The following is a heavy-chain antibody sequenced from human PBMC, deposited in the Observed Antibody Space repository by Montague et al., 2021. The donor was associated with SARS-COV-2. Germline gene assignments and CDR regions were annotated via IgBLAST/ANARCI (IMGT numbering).Heavy chain of an antibody. D-gene: IGHD3-9*01. CDR1: GFTFSSYA. V-gene: IGHV3-30*04. Sequence: SLRLSCPASGFTFSSYALHWVRQAPGKGLEWVADISHEGSYKYYADSVKGRFTISRDNSKNTLYLDMNSLRAEDTALYYCARDLESTGYFDPYYYHGMDVWGQGTTATVSS. J-gene: IGHJ6*02. CDR2: ISHEGSYK. CDR3: ARDLESTGYFDPYYYHGMDV.